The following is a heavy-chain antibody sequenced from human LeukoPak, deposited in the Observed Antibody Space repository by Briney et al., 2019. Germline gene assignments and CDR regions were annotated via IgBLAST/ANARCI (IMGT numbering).Heavy chain of an antibody. CDR2: IIPIFGTA. V-gene: IGHV1-69*06. D-gene: IGHD1-1*01. CDR1: GGTFSSYA. CDR3: ARVDGNWVSRPFDL. Sequence: SVKVSCKASGGTFSSYAISWVRQAPGQGLEWMGGIIPIFGTANYAQKFQGRVTITADKSTSTAYMELSSLRSDDTALYYCARVDGNWVSRPFDLWGQGTMVTVSS. J-gene: IGHJ3*01.